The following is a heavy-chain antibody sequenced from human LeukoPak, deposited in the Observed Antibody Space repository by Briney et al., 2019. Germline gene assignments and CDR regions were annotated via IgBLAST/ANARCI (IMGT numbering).Heavy chain of an antibody. CDR1: GDSISSYF. V-gene: IGHV4-59*08. CDR3: ARPYGGNSDDAFDI. J-gene: IGHJ3*02. D-gene: IGHD4-23*01. CDR2: IYYSGST. Sequence: SETLSLTCTVSGDSISSYFWSWIRQPPGKGLEGMGYIYYSGSTNYNPSLKRRVTISVDTSKNQFSLKLSSVTAADTAVYYCARPYGGNSDDAFDIWGQGTMVTVSS.